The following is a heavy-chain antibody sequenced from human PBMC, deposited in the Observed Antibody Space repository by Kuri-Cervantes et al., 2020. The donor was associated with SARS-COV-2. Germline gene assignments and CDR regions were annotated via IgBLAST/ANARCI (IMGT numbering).Heavy chain of an antibody. Sequence: GSLRLSCTVSGGSISSYYWSWIRQPPGKGLEWIGYIYYSGSTNYNPSLKSRVTISVDTSKNQFSLKLSSVTAADTGGYWGARAIAAAAPFDYWGQGTLVTVSS. CDR3: ARAIAAAAPFDY. J-gene: IGHJ4*02. V-gene: IGHV4-59*12. CDR2: IYYSGST. CDR1: GGSISSYY. D-gene: IGHD6-13*01.